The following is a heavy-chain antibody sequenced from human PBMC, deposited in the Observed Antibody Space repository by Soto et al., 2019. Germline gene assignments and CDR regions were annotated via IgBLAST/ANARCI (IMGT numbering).Heavy chain of an antibody. CDR1: GASVTSRGYY. J-gene: IGHJ4*02. CDR3: VRDYIEHPHCRFDS. Sequence: QVQLQESGPGLVKPSETLSLTCSVSGASVTSRGYYWSWIRQTPGKGLEWMGYVTYSGITTYNPCLKSRVAISVDTANNQFSLSLSSVRAADTAVYYCVRDYIEHPHCRFDSWGQGTRGTVSS. V-gene: IGHV4-61*08. CDR2: VTYSGIT.